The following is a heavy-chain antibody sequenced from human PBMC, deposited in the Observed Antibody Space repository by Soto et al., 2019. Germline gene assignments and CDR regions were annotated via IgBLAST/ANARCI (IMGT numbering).Heavy chain of an antibody. CDR3: ASFNERLTPATVLN. J-gene: IGHJ4*02. CDR1: GGSISSYY. Sequence: SETLSLTCTVSGGSISSYYWSWIRQPPGKGLEWIGYIYYSGSTNYNPSLKSRITISVDTSNNQFSLKLSSVTAADTAVYYCASFNERLTPATVLNWGQGTLVTVTA. CDR2: IYYSGST. D-gene: IGHD4-4*01. V-gene: IGHV4-59*12.